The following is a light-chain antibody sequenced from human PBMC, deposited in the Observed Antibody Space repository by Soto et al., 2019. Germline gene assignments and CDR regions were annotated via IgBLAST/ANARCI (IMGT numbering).Light chain of an antibody. J-gene: IGKJ4*01. V-gene: IGKV1-39*01. CDR2: SSS. CDR3: LQTFTTHST. CDR1: QNIADY. Sequence: DIQMTQSPSSLSASAGDTVTITCRASQNIADYLSWYQQKPGKAPKLLMYSSSTLHDGVSSRFSGDGSGTAFTLTITGLQPEDFATYYCLQTFTTHSTFGGGTTVEVK.